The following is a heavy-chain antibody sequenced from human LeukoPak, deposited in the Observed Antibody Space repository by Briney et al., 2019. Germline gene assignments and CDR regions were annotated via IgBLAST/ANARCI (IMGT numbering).Heavy chain of an antibody. Sequence: SETLSLTCTVSGGSITSSSYYWGWIRQPPGKGLEWIGSIYYSGSTHYSPSLKSRVTISVDMSKNQFSLKLSSLTAADTAIYYCARDASRIQLWPLWGQGTLVTVSS. CDR3: ARDASRIQLWPL. CDR2: IYYSGST. J-gene: IGHJ4*02. CDR1: GGSITSSSYY. V-gene: IGHV4-39*07. D-gene: IGHD5-18*01.